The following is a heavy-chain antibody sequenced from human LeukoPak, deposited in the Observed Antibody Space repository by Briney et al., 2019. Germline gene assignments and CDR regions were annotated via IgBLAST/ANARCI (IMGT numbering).Heavy chain of an antibody. D-gene: IGHD6-13*01. CDR1: GYTFTSYG. CDR2: ISAYNGNT. J-gene: IGHJ5*02. V-gene: IGHV1-18*01. Sequence: ASVKVSFKASGYTFTSYGISWGRQASGQGLEWMGWISAYNGNTNYAQKLQGRVTMTTDTSTSTAYMELRSLRSDDTAVYYCARDSGRIAAANALPWGQGTLVTVSS. CDR3: ARDSGRIAAANALP.